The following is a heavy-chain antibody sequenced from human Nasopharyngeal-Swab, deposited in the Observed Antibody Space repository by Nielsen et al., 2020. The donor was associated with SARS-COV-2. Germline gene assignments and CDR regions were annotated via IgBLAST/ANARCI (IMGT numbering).Heavy chain of an antibody. V-gene: IGHV3-48*04. D-gene: IGHD1-26*01. CDR2: ISSSSSTI. Sequence: GGSLRLSCAASGFTFSSYSMNWVRQAPGKGLEWVSYISSSSSTIYYADSVKGRFTISRDNAKNSLYLQMNSLRAEDTAVYYCTRGRYGGAFDIWGQGTMVTVSS. CDR3: TRGRYGGAFDI. J-gene: IGHJ3*02. CDR1: GFTFSSYS.